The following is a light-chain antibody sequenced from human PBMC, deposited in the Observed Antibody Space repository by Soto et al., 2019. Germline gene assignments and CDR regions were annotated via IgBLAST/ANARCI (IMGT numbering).Light chain of an antibody. CDR1: QSISYN. J-gene: IGKJ4*01. Sequence: EIVLTQSPATLSLSPGERATLSCRASQSISYNLAWYQQKPGQAPRLLIYDASNRATGIPVRFSGSGSGTDFTLTISSLEPEDFALYYCQRRSNWGLTLGGGTKVEIK. CDR3: QRRSNWGLT. CDR2: DAS. V-gene: IGKV3-11*01.